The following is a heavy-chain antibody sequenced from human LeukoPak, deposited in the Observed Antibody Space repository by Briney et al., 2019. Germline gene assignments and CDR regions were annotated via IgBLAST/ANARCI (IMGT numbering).Heavy chain of an antibody. CDR1: VYTFTSHY. D-gene: IGHD6-13*01. CDR3: ARDCSSTACQGPVLDF. Sequence: ASVKVSCKASVYTFTSHYVHWVRQAPGQGLEWMGIIHPSGGTPRSTENFQGRVTMTRDTSTSTVYLELRSLTSQDTAVYYCARDCSSTACQGPVLDFWGQGTLVTVSS. J-gene: IGHJ4*02. V-gene: IGHV1-46*01. CDR2: IHPSGGTP.